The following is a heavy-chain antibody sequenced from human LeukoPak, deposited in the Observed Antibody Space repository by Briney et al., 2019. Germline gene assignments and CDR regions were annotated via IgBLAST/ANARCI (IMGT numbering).Heavy chain of an antibody. Sequence: GGSLRLSCAASGFTFSSYWMHWVRQAPGKGLGWVSRINSDGSSTSYADSVKGRFTISRDNAKNTLYLQMNSLRAEDTAVYYCARGYCSSTSCYYFDYWGQGTLVTVSS. CDR2: INSDGSST. CDR1: GFTFSSYW. D-gene: IGHD2-2*01. CDR3: ARGYCSSTSCYYFDY. V-gene: IGHV3-74*01. J-gene: IGHJ4*02.